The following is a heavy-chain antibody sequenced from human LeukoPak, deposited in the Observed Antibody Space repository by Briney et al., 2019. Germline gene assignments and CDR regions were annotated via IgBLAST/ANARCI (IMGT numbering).Heavy chain of an antibody. CDR3: ARSGLNWGRRFDP. D-gene: IGHD7-27*01. V-gene: IGHV1-46*01. CDR2: INPTGGST. Sequence: ASVKVSCKASGYTFTSYYMHWVRQAPGQGLEWMGLINPTGGSTGYAQKFQGRVTMTRDMSTSTDYMELSSLRSEDTALYYCARSGLNWGRRFDPWGQGTLVTVSS. CDR1: GYTFTSYY. J-gene: IGHJ5*02.